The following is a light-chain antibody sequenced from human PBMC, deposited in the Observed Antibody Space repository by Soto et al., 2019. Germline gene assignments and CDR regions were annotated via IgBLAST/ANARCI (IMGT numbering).Light chain of an antibody. Sequence: QTVVTQEQSFSVSPGETVTLTCGLSSGPVSSSNHPSWYQQTPGQSPRTLIHDTNRRASGVPDRFSGSILGNKAALTITWAQAGDEAEYFCVLYMGRDTPYVFGSGTKLTVL. V-gene: IGLV8-61*01. CDR2: DTN. CDR1: SGPVSSSNH. J-gene: IGLJ1*01. CDR3: VLYMGRDTPYV.